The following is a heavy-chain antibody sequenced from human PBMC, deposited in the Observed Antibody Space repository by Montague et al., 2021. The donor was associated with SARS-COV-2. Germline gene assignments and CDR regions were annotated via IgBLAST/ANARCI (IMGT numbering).Heavy chain of an antibody. CDR3: ATGYSSGWSHQYYFDY. J-gene: IGHJ4*02. V-gene: IGHV3-13*04. D-gene: IGHD6-19*01. Sequence: SLRLSCAASGFTFSSYDMHWVRQATGKGLEWVSAIGTAGDTYYPGSVKGRFTVSRENAENSLYLQMNSLRAGDTAVYYCATGYSSGWSHQYYFDYWGQGTLVTVSS. CDR1: GFTFSSYD. CDR2: IGTAGDT.